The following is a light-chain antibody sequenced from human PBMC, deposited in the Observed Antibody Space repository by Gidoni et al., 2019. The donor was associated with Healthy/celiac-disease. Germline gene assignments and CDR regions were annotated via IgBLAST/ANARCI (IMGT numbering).Light chain of an antibody. J-gene: IGKJ3*01. Sequence: DIQMTPSPSSLSASVGDRVTITCHASQDISNYLNWYQQKPGKAPKLLIYDASNLETGVPSRFSGSGSGTDFTFTISSLQPEDIATYYCKQYDNLPFTFGPGTKVDIK. CDR3: KQYDNLPFT. CDR1: QDISNY. V-gene: IGKV1-33*01. CDR2: DAS.